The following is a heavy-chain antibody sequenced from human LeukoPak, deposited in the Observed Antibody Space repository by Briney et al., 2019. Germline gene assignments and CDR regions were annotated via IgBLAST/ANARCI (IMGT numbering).Heavy chain of an antibody. J-gene: IGHJ3*02. CDR3: ARDQSRSSEADVFDI. CDR1: GYTFTGYY. D-gene: IGHD6-19*01. CDR2: INPNSGGT. V-gene: IGHV1-2*06. Sequence: ASVKVSCKAFGYTFTGYYMHWVRQAPGQGLEWMGRINPNSGGTNYAQKFQGRVTMTRDTSISTAHMELSRLRSDDTAVYYCARDQSRSSEADVFDIWGQGTTVTVSS.